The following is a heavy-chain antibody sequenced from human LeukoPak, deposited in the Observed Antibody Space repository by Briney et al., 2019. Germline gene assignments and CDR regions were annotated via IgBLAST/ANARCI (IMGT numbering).Heavy chain of an antibody. V-gene: IGHV3-30*02. Sequence: GGSLRLSCAASGFTFSSYSMNWVRQAPGKGLEWVAFIRYDGSNKYYADSVKGRFTISRDNSKNTLYLQMSSLRAEDTAVYYCAKDQGPYGSGSFGDYWGQGTLVTVSS. CDR1: GFTFSSYS. J-gene: IGHJ4*02. D-gene: IGHD3-10*01. CDR3: AKDQGPYGSGSFGDY. CDR2: IRYDGSNK.